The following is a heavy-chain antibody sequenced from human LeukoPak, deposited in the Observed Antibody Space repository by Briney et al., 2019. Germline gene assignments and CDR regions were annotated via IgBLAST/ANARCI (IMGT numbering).Heavy chain of an antibody. CDR2: TKKDGSEK. CDR1: GFTFSSYG. CDR3: VRVDTSGYYYELSFDY. J-gene: IGHJ4*02. Sequence: PGGSLRLSCAASGFTFSSYGMHWVRQAPGKGLEWVANTKKDGSEKEYVDSVKGRFTISRDNAKNSLYLQMNSLRVEDTAVYYCVRVDTSGYYYELSFDYWGQGTLVTVSS. D-gene: IGHD3-22*01. V-gene: IGHV3-7*01.